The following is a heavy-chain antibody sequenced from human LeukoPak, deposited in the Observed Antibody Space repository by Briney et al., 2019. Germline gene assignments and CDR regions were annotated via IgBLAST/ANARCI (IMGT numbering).Heavy chain of an antibody. CDR3: ARESRSLQYCSSTSCYGSYMDV. CDR1: GGSFSGYY. V-gene: IGHV4-34*01. D-gene: IGHD2-2*01. J-gene: IGHJ6*03. CDR2: INHSGST. Sequence: PSETLSLTCAVYGGSFSGYYWSWIRQPPGKGLEWIGEINHSGSTNYNPSLKSRVTISVDTSKNQLSLKLSSVTAADTAVYYCARESRSLQYCSSTSCYGSYMDVWGKGTTVTVSS.